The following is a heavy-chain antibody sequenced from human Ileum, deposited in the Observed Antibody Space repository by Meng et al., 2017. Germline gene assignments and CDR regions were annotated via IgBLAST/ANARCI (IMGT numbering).Heavy chain of an antibody. J-gene: IGHJ4*02. CDR1: GGSFNDYY. V-gene: IGHV4-34*01. CDR3: VRGPARETHDFDY. Sequence: QVLLNPWGAGLLKPSETLSLTCAVFGGSFNDYYWSWVRQSPGKGLEWIGQIHHSGRTNYKSSLERRVTISVDTSKSQFSLKLTSVTAADTAMYYCVRGPARETHDFDYWGQGALVTVSS. D-gene: IGHD1-26*01. CDR2: IHHSGRT.